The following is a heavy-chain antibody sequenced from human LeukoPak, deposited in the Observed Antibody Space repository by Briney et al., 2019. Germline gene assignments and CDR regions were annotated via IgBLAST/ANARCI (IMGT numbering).Heavy chain of an antibody. D-gene: IGHD3-3*01. CDR2: IIPIFGTA. CDR1: GGTFSSYA. V-gene: IGHV1-69*13. J-gene: IGHJ4*02. CDR3: ARSPITIFGVARIYYFDY. Sequence: SVKVPCKASGGTFSSYAISWVRQAPGQGLEWMGGIIPIFGTANYAQKFQGRVTITADESTSTAYMELSSLRSEDTAVYYCARSPITIFGVARIYYFDYWGQGTLVTVSS.